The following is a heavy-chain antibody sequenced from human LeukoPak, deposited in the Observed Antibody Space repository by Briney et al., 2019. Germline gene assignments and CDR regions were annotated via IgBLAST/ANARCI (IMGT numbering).Heavy chain of an antibody. Sequence: GGSLRLSCAASGFNFSSYWMSWVRQAPGKGLEWVANIKQDGSEKNYVDSVKGRFTISRDNAKNSLYLQMNTLRVEDTAVYYCARGYGNYGYWGQGTLVTVSS. J-gene: IGHJ4*02. D-gene: IGHD4-17*01. CDR3: ARGYGNYGY. CDR2: IKQDGSEK. CDR1: GFNFSSYW. V-gene: IGHV3-7*01.